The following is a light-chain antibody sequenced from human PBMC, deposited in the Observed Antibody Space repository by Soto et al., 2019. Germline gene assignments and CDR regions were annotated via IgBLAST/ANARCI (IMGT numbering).Light chain of an antibody. Sequence: EVVLTQSPVTLSLSPGERATLSCRASQTVSNNYLAWYQQKPGQAPRLLIFGSSDRATGIPDRFSGSGSGTYFTLTISSLEPEDFAVYYCQQYGSSPPYTFGQGTKLEIK. CDR2: GSS. J-gene: IGKJ2*01. V-gene: IGKV3-20*01. CDR3: QQYGSSPPYT. CDR1: QTVSNNY.